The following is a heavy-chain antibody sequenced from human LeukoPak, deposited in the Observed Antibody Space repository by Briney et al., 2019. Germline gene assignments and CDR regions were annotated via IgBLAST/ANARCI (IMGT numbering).Heavy chain of an antibody. CDR1: GGSFSGYY. CDR2: INHSGST. V-gene: IGHV4-34*01. CDR3: ARGQASTFRLYGMDV. Sequence: PSETLSLTCAVYGGSFSGYYWSWIRQPPGEGLEWIGEINHSGSTNYNPSLKSRVTISVDTSKNQFSLKVSSVTAADTAVYYCARGQASTFRLYGMDVWGQGTTVTVSS. D-gene: IGHD2-2*01. J-gene: IGHJ6*02.